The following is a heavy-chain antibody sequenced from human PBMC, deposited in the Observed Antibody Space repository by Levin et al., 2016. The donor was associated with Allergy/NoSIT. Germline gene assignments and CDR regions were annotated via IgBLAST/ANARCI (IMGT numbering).Heavy chain of an antibody. CDR1: GFTFSSYA. CDR3: AKDHILTGYYYYGMDV. Sequence: GGSLRLSCAASGFTFSSYAMSWVRQAPGKGLEWVSAISGSGGSTYYADSVKGRFTISRDNSKNTLYLQMNSLRAEDTAVYYCAKDHILTGYYYYGMDVWGQGTTVTVSS. J-gene: IGHJ6*02. D-gene: IGHD3-9*01. V-gene: IGHV3-23*01. CDR2: ISGSGGST.